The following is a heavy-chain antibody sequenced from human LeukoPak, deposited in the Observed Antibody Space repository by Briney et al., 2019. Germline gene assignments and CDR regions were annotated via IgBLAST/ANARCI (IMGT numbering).Heavy chain of an antibody. CDR1: GGTFSSYA. V-gene: IGHV1-69*13. CDR3: ARGRRSGSYYIY. Sequence: SVKVSCKASGGTFSSYAISWVRQAPGQGLEWMGGIIPIFGTANYAQKFQGRVTITADESTSTAYMELSSLRSEDTAVYYCARGRRSGSYYIYWGQGTLVTVSS. CDR2: IIPIFGTA. J-gene: IGHJ4*02. D-gene: IGHD1-26*01.